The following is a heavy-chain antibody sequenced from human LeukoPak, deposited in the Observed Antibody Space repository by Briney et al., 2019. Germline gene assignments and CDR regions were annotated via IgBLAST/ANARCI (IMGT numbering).Heavy chain of an antibody. CDR2: IYPGDSDT. CDR3: ARLVTVPGQWLVQGRPAEYFQH. V-gene: IGHV5-51*01. D-gene: IGHD6-19*01. J-gene: IGHJ1*01. CDR1: GYSFTSHW. Sequence: KAGESLKISCKGSGYSFTSHWIGWVRQMPGKGLEWMGIIYPGDSDTRYSPSFQGQVTMSVDKSISTAYLQWSSLKASDTAIYFCARLVTVPGQWLVQGRPAEYFQHWGQGTLVTVSS.